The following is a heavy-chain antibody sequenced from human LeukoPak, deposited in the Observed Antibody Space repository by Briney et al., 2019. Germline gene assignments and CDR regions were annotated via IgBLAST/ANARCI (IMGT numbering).Heavy chain of an antibody. D-gene: IGHD1-26*01. J-gene: IGHJ4*02. CDR1: GFTFSNSW. CDR3: ARQRGSCVDY. V-gene: IGHV3-7*01. Sequence: GGSLRLSCAASGFTFSNSWMNWVRQSPGKGLEWVANIKQDGSETYYVDSVKGRFTISRDNAKNSLYLQMNSLRDEDTAVYYCARQRGSCVDYWGQGTLVTVSS. CDR2: IKQDGSET.